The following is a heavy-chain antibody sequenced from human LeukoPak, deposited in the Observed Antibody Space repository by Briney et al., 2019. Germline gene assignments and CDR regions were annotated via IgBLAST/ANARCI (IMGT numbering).Heavy chain of an antibody. V-gene: IGHV3-7*01. J-gene: IGHJ1*01. CDR3: ARDSSHITMIGYFQH. CDR2: IKQDGSEK. D-gene: IGHD3-22*01. Sequence: GGSLRLSCAASGFTFSSYWMSWVRQAPGKGLEWVANIKQDGSEKYYVDSVKGRFTISRDNAKNSLYLQMNSLRTEDTAVYYCARDSSHITMIGYFQHWGQGTLVTVSS. CDR1: GFTFSSYW.